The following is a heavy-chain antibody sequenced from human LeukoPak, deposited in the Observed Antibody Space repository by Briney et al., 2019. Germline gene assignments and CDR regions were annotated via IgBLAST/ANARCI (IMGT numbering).Heavy chain of an antibody. CDR1: GFTFSNAW. Sequence: GGSLRLSCAASGFTFSNAWMSWVRQAPGKGLEWVGRIKSKTDGGTTDYAAPVKGRSTISRDDSKNTLYLQMNSLKTEDTAVYYCTTVVLLWFGELFGYYFDYWGQGTLVTVSS. CDR2: IKSKTDGGTT. CDR3: TTVVLLWFGELFGYYFDY. J-gene: IGHJ4*02. D-gene: IGHD3-10*01. V-gene: IGHV3-15*01.